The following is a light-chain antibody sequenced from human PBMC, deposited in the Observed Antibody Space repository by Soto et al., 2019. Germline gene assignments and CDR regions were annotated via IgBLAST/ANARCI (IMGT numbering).Light chain of an antibody. CDR2: EGS. Sequence: QSALTQPASVSGSPGQSITISCTGTSSDVGSYNLVSWYQQHPGKAPKLMIYEGSQRPSGVSYRFSGSKSGDTASLTISGLQSDDEADYYCCSYAGSSTFVVFGGGTKLTVL. J-gene: IGLJ2*01. CDR1: SSDVGSYNL. V-gene: IGLV2-23*03. CDR3: CSYAGSSTFVV.